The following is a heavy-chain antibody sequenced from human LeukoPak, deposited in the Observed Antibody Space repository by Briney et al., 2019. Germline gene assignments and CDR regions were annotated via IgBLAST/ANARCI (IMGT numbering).Heavy chain of an antibody. Sequence: GASVKVSCKASGYTFTGYYMHWVRQAPGQGLEGMGWINPNSGDTNYAQKFQGRVTMTRATSMTTAYMELGRLRSDDTAVYYCARDLYGDYNLGAFDIWGQGTMVTVSS. CDR3: ARDLYGDYNLGAFDI. J-gene: IGHJ3*02. D-gene: IGHD4-17*01. V-gene: IGHV1-2*02. CDR1: GYTFTGYY. CDR2: INPNSGDT.